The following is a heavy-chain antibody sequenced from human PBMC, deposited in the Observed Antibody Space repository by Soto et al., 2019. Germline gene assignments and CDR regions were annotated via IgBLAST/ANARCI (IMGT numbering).Heavy chain of an antibody. D-gene: IGHD2-2*01. V-gene: IGHV1-18*01. CDR3: ARILVGYCISTSCYGPYYYYYGMDV. CDR1: GYTFTSYG. CDR2: ISAYNGNT. J-gene: IGHJ6*02. Sequence: ASVKVSCKASGYTFTSYGISWVRQAPGQGLEWMGWISAYNGNTNYAQKLQGRVTMTTDTSTSTAYMELRSLRSDDTAVYYCARILVGYCISTSCYGPYYYYYGMDVWGQGTTVTVSS.